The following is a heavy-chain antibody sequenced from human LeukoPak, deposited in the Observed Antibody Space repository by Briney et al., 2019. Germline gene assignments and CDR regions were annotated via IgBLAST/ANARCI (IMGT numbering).Heavy chain of an antibody. CDR1: GYTFTGYY. Sequence: ASVKDSCKASGYTFTGYYMHWVRQAPGQGLEWMGWINPNSGGTNYAQKFQGRVTITRDTSASTAYMELSSLRSEDTAVYYRARAASYYYDSSGYSVYWGQGTLVTVSS. D-gene: IGHD3-22*01. J-gene: IGHJ4*02. V-gene: IGHV1-2*02. CDR2: INPNSGGT. CDR3: ARAASYYYDSSGYSVY.